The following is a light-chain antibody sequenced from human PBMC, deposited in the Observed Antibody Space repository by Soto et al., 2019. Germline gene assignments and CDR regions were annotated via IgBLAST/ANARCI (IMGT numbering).Light chain of an antibody. V-gene: IGKV3-20*01. Sequence: EVVLTQSPGTLSLSPGERATLSCWGSQSVGSSHLAWYQQIPGQAPRLLIYGASSRATGIPDRFSGSGSGTDFTLTISRLEPEDFAVYYCQQYGSAPWTFGQGTKVDI. CDR3: QQYGSAPWT. J-gene: IGKJ1*01. CDR2: GAS. CDR1: QSVGSSH.